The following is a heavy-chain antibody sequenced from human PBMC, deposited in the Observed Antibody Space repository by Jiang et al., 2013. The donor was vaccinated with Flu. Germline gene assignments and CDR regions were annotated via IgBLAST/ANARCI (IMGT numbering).Heavy chain of an antibody. Sequence: TCAVYGVSFSGYYWSWIRQTPGKGLEWIGEIDQSGSTHYNASLKSRVTISVDTSKNQFSLKLNSVTAADTAVYYCASTRNYFDVAGYHYWGQGTLVTVSS. D-gene: IGHD3-9*01. CDR3: ASTRNYFDVAGYHY. J-gene: IGHJ4*02. CDR2: IDQSGST. CDR1: GVSFSGYY. V-gene: IGHV4-34*01.